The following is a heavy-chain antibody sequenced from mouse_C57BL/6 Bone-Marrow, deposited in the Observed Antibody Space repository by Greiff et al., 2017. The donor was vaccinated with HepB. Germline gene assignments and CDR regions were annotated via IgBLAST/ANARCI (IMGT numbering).Heavy chain of an antibody. V-gene: IGHV1-5*01. CDR1: GYTFTSYW. CDR2: IYPGNSDT. Sequence: EVQLQQSGTVLARPGASVKMSCKTSGYTFTSYWMHWVKQRPGQGLEWIGAIYPGNSDTSYNQKFKGKAKLTADKSSSTAYMQLNSLTSEDSAVYFCARWGKLGRYYAMDYWGQGTSVTVSS. J-gene: IGHJ4*01. D-gene: IGHD4-1*01. CDR3: ARWGKLGRYYAMDY.